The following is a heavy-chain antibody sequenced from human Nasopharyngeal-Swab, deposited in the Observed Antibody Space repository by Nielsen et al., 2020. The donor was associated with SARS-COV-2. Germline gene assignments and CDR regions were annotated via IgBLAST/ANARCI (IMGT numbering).Heavy chain of an antibody. CDR1: GFTVSSYA. Sequence: GESLKISCAASGFTVSSYAMSWVRQAPGKGLEWVSIISGSGDTTYYADSVKDRFTISRDNSKNTLYLQTNSLRVEDTAVYYCAKAPYLRGLDVWGQGTPVTVSS. J-gene: IGHJ6*02. D-gene: IGHD2-21*01. V-gene: IGHV3-23*01. CDR3: AKAPYLRGLDV. CDR2: ISGSGDTT.